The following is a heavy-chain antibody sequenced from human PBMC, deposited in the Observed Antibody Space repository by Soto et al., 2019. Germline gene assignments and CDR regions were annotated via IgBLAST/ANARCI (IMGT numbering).Heavy chain of an antibody. V-gene: IGHV4-31*03. CDR3: ARVISSRDEYFDY. J-gene: IGHJ4*02. Sequence: SETLSLTCTVSGGSISSGGYFWSWVRQHPGKGLEWIGNIYYSGRTYYNPSLKSRVTISVDTSKNQFSLNLTSVTAADTAVYYCARVISSRDEYFDYWGQGTVVTVSS. CDR1: GGSISSGGYF. CDR2: IYYSGRT. D-gene: IGHD2-2*01.